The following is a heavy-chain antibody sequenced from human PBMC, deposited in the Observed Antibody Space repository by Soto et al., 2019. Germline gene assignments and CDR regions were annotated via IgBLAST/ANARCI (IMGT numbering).Heavy chain of an antibody. V-gene: IGHV3-23*01. CDR2: ISGSGGDT. J-gene: IGHJ6*04. Sequence: PGGSLRLSCAASEFTFSNYAMSWVRQAPGKGLEWVSGISGSGGDTSYADSVMGRFTISRDNSKNTLYLQMNSLRAEDTAVYYCAKLSGYYYYNDMDVWGKGTTVTVS. CDR3: AKLSGYYYYNDMDV. D-gene: IGHD3-10*01. CDR1: EFTFSNYA.